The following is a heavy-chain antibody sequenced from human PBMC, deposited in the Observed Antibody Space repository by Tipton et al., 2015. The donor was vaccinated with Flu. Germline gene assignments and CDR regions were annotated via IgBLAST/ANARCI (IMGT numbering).Heavy chain of an antibody. J-gene: IGHJ3*02. V-gene: IGHV3-74*01. CDR3: VSSGYYSLDAYDI. D-gene: IGHD3-22*01. Sequence: SLRLSCAASGFTFSHNWMHWVRQVPGKGLVWVSRMNSDGTSRSYADSVKGRFTIFRDNAKNTLYLQMDSLRAEDTAVYYCVSSGYYSLDAYDIWGQGTMVTVSS. CDR2: MNSDGTSR. CDR1: GFTFSHNW.